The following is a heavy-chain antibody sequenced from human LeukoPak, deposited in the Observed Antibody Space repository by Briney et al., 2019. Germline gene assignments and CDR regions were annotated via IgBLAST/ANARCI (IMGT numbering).Heavy chain of an antibody. Sequence: SETLSLTCTVCGGSISSSSYYWGWIRQPPGKGLEWIGSIYYSGSTYYNPSLKSRVTISVDTSKNQFSLKLSSVTAADTAVYYCARNDAFDIWGQGTMVTVSS. J-gene: IGHJ3*02. CDR1: GGSISSSSYY. V-gene: IGHV4-39*01. CDR3: ARNDAFDI. CDR2: IYYSGST.